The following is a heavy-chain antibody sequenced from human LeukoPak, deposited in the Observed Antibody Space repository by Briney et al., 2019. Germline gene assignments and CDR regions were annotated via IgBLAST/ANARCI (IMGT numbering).Heavy chain of an antibody. D-gene: IGHD3-3*01. CDR3: ARGRVPDY. V-gene: IGHV4-59*01. CDR2: IYYSGST. CDR1: SGSISSYY. J-gene: IGHJ4*02. Sequence: SETLSLTCTVSSGSISSYYWSWIRQPPGKGLKWIGYIYYSGSTNYNPSLKSRVTISVDTSKNQFSLKLRSVTAADTAVYYCARGRVPDYWGQGTLVTVSS.